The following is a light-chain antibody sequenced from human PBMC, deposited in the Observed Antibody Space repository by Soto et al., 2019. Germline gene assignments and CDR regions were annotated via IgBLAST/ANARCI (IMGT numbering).Light chain of an antibody. J-gene: IGKJ1*01. V-gene: IGKV3D-15*01. CDR1: QSVSSN. CDR3: QQYHSWPPRT. CDR2: GVY. Sequence: PGERATLSCRASQSVSSNLAWYQQKPGQAPRPLIYGVYTRATGIPARVSGSVSGTECTLAISSLQSEDFAVYSCQQYHSWPPRTFGQGTKVDIK.